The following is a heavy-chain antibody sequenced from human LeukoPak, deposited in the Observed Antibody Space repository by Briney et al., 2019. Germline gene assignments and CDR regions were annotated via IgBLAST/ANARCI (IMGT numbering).Heavy chain of an antibody. CDR3: ARDNGAIFNQYFDY. CDR1: GYTFTSYG. V-gene: IGHV1-18*01. Sequence: ASVKVSCKASGYTFTSYGISWVRQAPGQGLEWMGWISAYNGNTNYAQKLQGRVTMTTDTSTSTAYMELRSLRSDDTAVYYCARDNGAIFNQYFDYWGQGTLVTVSS. CDR2: ISAYNGNT. D-gene: IGHD2-8*01. J-gene: IGHJ4*02.